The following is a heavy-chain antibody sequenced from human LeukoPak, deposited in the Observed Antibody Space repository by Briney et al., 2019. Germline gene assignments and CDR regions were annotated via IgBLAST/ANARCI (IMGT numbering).Heavy chain of an antibody. Sequence: TGGSLRLSCAASGFTFSSYAMHWVRQAPGKGLEYVSAISSNGGRTYYANSVKGRFTISRDNSRNTLYLQMGSLRAEDMAVYYCATYYYDSGGFHFHHWGQGTLVTVSS. CDR2: ISSNGGRT. CDR3: ATYYYDSGGFHFHH. V-gene: IGHV3-64*01. J-gene: IGHJ1*01. D-gene: IGHD3-22*01. CDR1: GFTFSSYA.